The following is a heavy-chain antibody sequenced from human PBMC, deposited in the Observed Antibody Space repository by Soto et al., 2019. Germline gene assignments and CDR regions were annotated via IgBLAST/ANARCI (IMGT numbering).Heavy chain of an antibody. V-gene: IGHV4-30-4*01. CDR3: ARATNKAGYYDSSGYSTEYFQH. D-gene: IGHD3-22*01. CDR2: IYYSGST. CDR1: GGSISSGDYY. J-gene: IGHJ1*01. Sequence: TSETLSLTCTVSGGSISSGDYYWSWIRQPPGRGLEWIGYIYYSGSTYYNPSLESRVTISVDTSKNQFSLKLSSVTAADTAVYYCARATNKAGYYDSSGYSTEYFQHWGQGTLVTVSS.